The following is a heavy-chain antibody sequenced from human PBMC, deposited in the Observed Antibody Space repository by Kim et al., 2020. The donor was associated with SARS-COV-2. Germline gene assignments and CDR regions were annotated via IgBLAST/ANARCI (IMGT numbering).Heavy chain of an antibody. V-gene: IGHV3-30*18. CDR2: ISYDGSNK. D-gene: IGHD5-12*01. Sequence: GGSLRLSCAASGFTFSSYGMHWVRQAPGKGLEWVAVISYDGSNKYYADSVKGRFTISRDNSKNTLYLQMNSLRAEDTAVYYCAKIKAPYSGDFVDYWGQG. CDR3: AKIKAPYSGDFVDY. J-gene: IGHJ4*02. CDR1: GFTFSSYG.